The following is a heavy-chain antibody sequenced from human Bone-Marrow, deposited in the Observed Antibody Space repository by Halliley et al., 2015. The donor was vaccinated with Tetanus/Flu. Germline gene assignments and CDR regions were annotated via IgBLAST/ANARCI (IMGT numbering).Heavy chain of an antibody. CDR1: GGSAGAYY. J-gene: IGHJ4*02. CDR2: IYSSGIA. D-gene: IGHD4-17*01. Sequence: LRLSCTVSGGSAGAYYWSWIRQSPGKGLEWIGFIYSSGIATYNPFLKSRVSISQDTSRNQLSLTLTSMTSADTAVYFCARGGAYGDYIVYWGQGTLVTVYS. CDR3: ARGGAYGDYIVY. V-gene: IGHV4-59*02.